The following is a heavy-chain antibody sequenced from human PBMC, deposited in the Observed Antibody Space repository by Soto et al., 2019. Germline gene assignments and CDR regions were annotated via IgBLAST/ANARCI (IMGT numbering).Heavy chain of an antibody. CDR1: GYTFTSHG. CDR3: ARDLGYSDYYFDY. V-gene: IGHV1-18*01. Sequence: QVQMVQSGAEVKKPGASVKVSCKTSGYTFTSHGISWVRQAPRQGLEWLGWITPYNGDTNYAQKVRGRITLTTETSTSTAYMELRSLTSDDTAVYYCARDLGYSDYYFDYWGQGTLVTVSS. CDR2: ITPYNGDT. D-gene: IGHD4-17*01. J-gene: IGHJ4*02.